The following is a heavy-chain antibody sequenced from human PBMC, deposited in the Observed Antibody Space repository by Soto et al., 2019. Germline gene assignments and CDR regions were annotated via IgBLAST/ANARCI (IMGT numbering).Heavy chain of an antibody. CDR1: VFTFDGYV. J-gene: IGHJ4*02. CDR3: AKDSSPNWNYGYLDY. D-gene: IGHD1-7*01. Sequence: SLQLSCASSVFTFDGYVMHWVGQGPGKGLEWVAGISWDSGRIGYADSVKGRFTISRDNAKKSLYLQMNSLRPEDTAFYYCAKDSSPNWNYGYLDYWGQGTLVTVSS. V-gene: IGHV3-9*01. CDR2: ISWDSGRI.